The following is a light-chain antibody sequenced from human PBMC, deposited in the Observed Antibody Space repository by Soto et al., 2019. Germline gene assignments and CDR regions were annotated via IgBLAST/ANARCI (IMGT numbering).Light chain of an antibody. CDR1: QTVLYSANNKNY. J-gene: IGKJ2*01. V-gene: IGKV4-1*01. Sequence: DIVMTQSPDSLAVSLGERATINCKSSQTVLYSANNKNYLAWHQQKPGQPPKLLIYWASTRESGVPDRFSGSGYGTDFTLTISSLQAEDVAVYYCQQYDGTPYTFGQGTKLEI. CDR2: WAS. CDR3: QQYDGTPYT.